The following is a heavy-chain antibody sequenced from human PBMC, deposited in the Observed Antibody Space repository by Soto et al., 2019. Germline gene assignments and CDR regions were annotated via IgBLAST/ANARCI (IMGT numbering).Heavy chain of an antibody. CDR1: GFTFSSYG. CDR2: ISYDGSNK. CDR3: AEGFLGGHDYGDLFGY. J-gene: IGHJ4*02. Sequence: QVQLVESGGGVVQPGRSLRLSCAASGFTFSSYGMHWVRQAPGKGLEWVAVISYDGSNKYYADSVKGRFTISRDNSKNTLYLQMNSLRAEDTAVYYCAEGFLGGHDYGDLFGYWGQGTLVTVSS. V-gene: IGHV3-30*18. D-gene: IGHD4-17*01.